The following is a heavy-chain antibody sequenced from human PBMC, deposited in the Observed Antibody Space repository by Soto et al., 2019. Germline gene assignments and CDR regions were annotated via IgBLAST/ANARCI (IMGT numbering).Heavy chain of an antibody. Sequence: SETVSLTCTVSGGSISSGDYYWSWIRQPPGKGLEWIGYIYYSGSTYYNPSLKSRVTISVDTSKNQFYLKLSSVTAADTAVYYCARALVVPAAMTENWFDPWGQGTLVTVSS. J-gene: IGHJ5*02. D-gene: IGHD2-2*01. CDR3: ARALVVPAAMTENWFDP. V-gene: IGHV4-30-4*01. CDR2: IYYSGST. CDR1: GGSISSGDYY.